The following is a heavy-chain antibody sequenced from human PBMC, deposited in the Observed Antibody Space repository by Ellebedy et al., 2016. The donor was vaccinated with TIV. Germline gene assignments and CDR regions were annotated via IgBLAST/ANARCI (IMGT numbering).Heavy chain of an antibody. D-gene: IGHD3-22*01. J-gene: IGHJ4*02. CDR1: GYTFTSYG. Sequence: AASVKVSCKASGYTFTSYGISWVRQAPGQGLEWMGWSSAYNGNTNYAQKLQGRVTMTTDTSTSTAYMELRSLRSDDTAVYYCALGTYYYDSSGYWAADYWGQGTLVTVSS. CDR2: SSAYNGNT. V-gene: IGHV1-18*01. CDR3: ALGTYYYDSSGYWAADY.